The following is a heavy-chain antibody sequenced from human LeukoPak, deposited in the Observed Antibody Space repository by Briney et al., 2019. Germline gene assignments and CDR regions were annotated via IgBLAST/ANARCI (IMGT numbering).Heavy chain of an antibody. D-gene: IGHD2-21*01. Sequence: GGSLRLSCAASGFIYSFFWMSWVRQAPGKGVEWVANIEPDGSGKNYVDSVRGRFTICRDNAKNALYLQMNSVTVEYSAVYYCARSLWPEDYWGQGTLVTVSS. V-gene: IGHV3-7*01. CDR1: GFIYSFFW. CDR3: ARSLWPEDY. CDR2: IEPDGSGK. J-gene: IGHJ4*02.